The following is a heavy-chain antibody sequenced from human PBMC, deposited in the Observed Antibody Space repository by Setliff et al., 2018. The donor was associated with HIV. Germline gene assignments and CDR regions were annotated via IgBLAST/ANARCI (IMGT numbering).Heavy chain of an antibody. J-gene: IGHJ4*02. D-gene: IGHD3-10*01. Sequence: SETLSLTCAVYGESFSYYFWSWVRQPPGKGLEWIGEINHSGSTNYNPSLKSRVTLSVDASKNQFSLKVKSVTAADTATYYCAKKGRYYYGSGVTTDYFDDWGQGTPVTVSS. CDR3: AKKGRYYYGSGVTTDYFDD. V-gene: IGHV4-34*01. CDR2: INHSGST. CDR1: GESFSYYF.